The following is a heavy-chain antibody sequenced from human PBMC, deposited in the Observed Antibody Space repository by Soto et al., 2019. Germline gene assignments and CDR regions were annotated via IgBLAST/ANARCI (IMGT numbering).Heavy chain of an antibody. D-gene: IGHD4-17*01. CDR1: GFTFGSYW. Sequence: EGQLVESGGGLVQPGGSLRLSCVASGFTFGSYWMHWVRQVPGKGPVWVSRIKSDGSRITYADSVKGRFIISRDNAKNTLYMQMNSLRAEATAVYYCARSSLTVNTANYYYGMDVWGQGTKVTVSS. V-gene: IGHV3-74*01. CDR3: ARSSLTVNTANYYYGMDV. J-gene: IGHJ6*02. CDR2: IKSDGSRI.